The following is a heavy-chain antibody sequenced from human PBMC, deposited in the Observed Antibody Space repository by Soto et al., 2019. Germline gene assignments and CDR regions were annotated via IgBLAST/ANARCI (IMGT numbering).Heavy chain of an antibody. D-gene: IGHD3-3*01. CDR1: GGSISSGGYS. J-gene: IGHJ5*02. CDR3: ARGRSITIFGVVMSGWFDP. CDR2: IYHSGRT. Sequence: PSETVSLTCAVSGGSISSGGYSWSWIRQPPGKGLEWIGYIYHSGRTYYNPSLKSRVTISVDGSKNQFSLKLSSVTAADTAVYYCARGRSITIFGVVMSGWFDPWGQGTLVTVSS. V-gene: IGHV4-30-2*01.